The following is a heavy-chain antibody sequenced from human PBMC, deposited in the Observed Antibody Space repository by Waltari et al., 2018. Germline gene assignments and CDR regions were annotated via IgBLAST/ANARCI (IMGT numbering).Heavy chain of an antibody. CDR2: INPNSGGT. V-gene: IGHV1-2*02. D-gene: IGHD1-1*01. CDR1: GYTFTGYN. Sequence: QVQLVQSGAGVQKPWASVKVSGKASGYTFTGYNLQWVRQAPGQGLEWMGWINPNSGGTNYAQKFQGRVTMTRDTSISTAYMELSRLRSDDRAVYYCARVTGTGGWFDTWGQGTLVTVSS. J-gene: IGHJ5*02. CDR3: ARVTGTGGWFDT.